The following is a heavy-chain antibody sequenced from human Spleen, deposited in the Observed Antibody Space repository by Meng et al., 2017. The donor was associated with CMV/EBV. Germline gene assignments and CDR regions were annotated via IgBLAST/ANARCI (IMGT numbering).Heavy chain of an antibody. J-gene: IGHJ6*02. V-gene: IGHV1-69*05. CDR3: AVGFLEWLDYYYYYGMDV. CDR1: GGTFSSYA. Sequence: SVKVSCKASGGTFSSYAISWVRQAPGQGLEWMGGIIPIFGTANYAQKFQGRVTITTDESTSTAYMELSSLRSEDTAVYYCAVGFLEWLDYYYYYGMDVWGQGTTVTVSS. D-gene: IGHD3-3*01. CDR2: IIPIFGTA.